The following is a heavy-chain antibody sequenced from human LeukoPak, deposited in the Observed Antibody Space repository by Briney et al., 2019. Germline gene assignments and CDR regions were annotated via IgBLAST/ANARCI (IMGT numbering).Heavy chain of an antibody. J-gene: IGHJ4*02. Sequence: PSETLPLTCTVSGGSISSYYWSWIRQPPGKGLEWIGYIYYSGSTNYNPSLKSRVTISVDTSKNQFSLKLSSVTAADTAVYYCARRYYYDSSGYYYDYWGQGTLVTVSS. CDR1: GGSISSYY. CDR2: IYYSGST. D-gene: IGHD3-22*01. V-gene: IGHV4-59*08. CDR3: ARRYYYDSSGYYYDY.